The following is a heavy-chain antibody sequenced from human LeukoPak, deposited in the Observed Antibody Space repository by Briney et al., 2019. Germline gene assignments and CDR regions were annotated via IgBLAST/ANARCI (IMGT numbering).Heavy chain of an antibody. D-gene: IGHD5-24*01. J-gene: IGHJ4*02. V-gene: IGHV3-30*02. Sequence: GGSLRLSCAASGFTFSSYGMHWVRQAPGKGLEWVAFIRYDGSNKYYADSVKGRFTISRDNSKNTLYLQMNSLRAEDTAVYYCARVEAATTNPRFGYWGQGTLVTVSS. CDR3: ARVEAATTNPRFGY. CDR2: IRYDGSNK. CDR1: GFTFSSYG.